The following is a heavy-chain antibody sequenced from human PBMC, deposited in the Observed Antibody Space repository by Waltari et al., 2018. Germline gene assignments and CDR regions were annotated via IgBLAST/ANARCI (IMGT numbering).Heavy chain of an antibody. V-gene: IGHV3-9*01. J-gene: IGHJ4*02. Sequence: EVQLVESGGGLLQPGESLTLSYAASGFTFDDKAMHWVRQRPGKGLEWVSGITWDSDNIDYADSVRGRFSISRDNAQSILFLTMNSLKPEDTALYFCARDTGEYRVLDYWGQGTLVTVSS. CDR3: ARDTGEYRVLDY. D-gene: IGHD4-17*01. CDR2: ITWDSDNI. CDR1: GFTFDDKA.